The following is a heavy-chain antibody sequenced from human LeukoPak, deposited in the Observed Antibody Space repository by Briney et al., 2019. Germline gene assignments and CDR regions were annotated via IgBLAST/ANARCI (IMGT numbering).Heavy chain of an antibody. D-gene: IGHD6-19*01. J-gene: IGHJ4*02. V-gene: IGHV1-18*01. Sequence: GASVKVSFKASGYTFTSYGISWVRQAPGQGLEWMGWISAYNGNTNYAQKLQGRVTMTTDTSTSTAYMELRSLRSDDTAVYYCARGEYSSGWPGRFDYWGQGTLVTVSS. CDR1: GYTFTSYG. CDR2: ISAYNGNT. CDR3: ARGEYSSGWPGRFDY.